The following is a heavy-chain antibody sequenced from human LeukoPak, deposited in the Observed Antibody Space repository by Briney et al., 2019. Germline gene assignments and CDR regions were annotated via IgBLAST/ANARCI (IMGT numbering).Heavy chain of an antibody. D-gene: IGHD2-21*02. CDR3: ARSSEGDYWFDP. V-gene: IGHV4-34*01. Sequence: SETLSLTCTVSGGSISNYYWSWIRQPPGKGLEWIGEINHSGSTNYNPSLKSRVTISVDTSKNQFSLKLSSVTAADTAVYYCARSSEGDYWFDPWGQGTLVTVSS. CDR1: GGSISNYY. CDR2: INHSGST. J-gene: IGHJ5*02.